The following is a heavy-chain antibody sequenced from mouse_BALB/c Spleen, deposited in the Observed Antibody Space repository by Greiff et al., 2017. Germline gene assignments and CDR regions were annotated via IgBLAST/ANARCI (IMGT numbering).Heavy chain of an antibody. CDR2: ISYSGST. CDR1: GDSITSGY. V-gene: IGHV3-8*02. CDR3: ARYDGYSYWYFDV. Sequence: EVQLKESGPSLVKPSQTLSLTCSVTGDSITSGYWNWIRKFPGNKLEYMGYISYSGSTYYNPSLKSRISITRDTSKNQYYLQLNSVTTEDTATYYCARYDGYSYWYFDVWGAGTTVTVSS. J-gene: IGHJ1*01. D-gene: IGHD2-3*01.